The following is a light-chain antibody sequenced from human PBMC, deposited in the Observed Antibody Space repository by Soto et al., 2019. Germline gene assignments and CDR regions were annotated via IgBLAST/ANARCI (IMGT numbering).Light chain of an antibody. CDR3: LLSYGRARPV. V-gene: IGLV7-46*01. CDR1: TGAVTSGHY. Sequence: QAVVTQEPSLTVSPGGTVTLTCGSSTGAVTSGHYPYWFQQKPGQAPRTLIYDTSNKHSWTPARFSGSLLGGNAALTLSGAQPEDEAEYYCLLSYGRARPVFGGGTKLTVL. J-gene: IGLJ2*01. CDR2: DTS.